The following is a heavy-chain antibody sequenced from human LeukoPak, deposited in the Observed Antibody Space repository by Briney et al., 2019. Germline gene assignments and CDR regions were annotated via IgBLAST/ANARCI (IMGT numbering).Heavy chain of an antibody. V-gene: IGHV3-23*01. J-gene: IGHJ6*02. CDR1: GFTFSDYW. Sequence: PGGSLRLSCTASGFTFSDYWMTWVRQAPGKGLEWVSAISGSGGSTYYADSVKGRFTISRDNSKNTLYLQMNSLRAEDTAVYYCAKGSGSYPGSGYGMDVWGQGTTVTVSS. CDR2: ISGSGGST. CDR3: AKGSGSYPGSGYGMDV. D-gene: IGHD1-26*01.